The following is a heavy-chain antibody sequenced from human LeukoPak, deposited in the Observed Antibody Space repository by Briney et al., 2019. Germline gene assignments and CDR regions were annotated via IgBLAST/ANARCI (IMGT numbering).Heavy chain of an antibody. CDR3: VRWGSGKVMDV. CDR1: GFTFSSYW. CDR2: IKQDGSEK. J-gene: IGHJ6*04. D-gene: IGHD7-27*01. Sequence: PGGSLRLSCAASGFTFSSYWMSWVRQAPGKGLEWVANIKQDGSEKYYVDSVKGRFTISRDNAKNSLYLQMNSLRAEDTAVYYCVRWGSGKVMDVWGKGTTVTVSP. V-gene: IGHV3-7*01.